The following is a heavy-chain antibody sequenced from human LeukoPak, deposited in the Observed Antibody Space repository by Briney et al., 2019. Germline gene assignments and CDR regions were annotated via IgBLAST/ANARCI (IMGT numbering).Heavy chain of an antibody. J-gene: IGHJ6*03. CDR2: IYYSGTT. Sequence: PSETLSLTCTVSGGSISSSSYYWGWIRQPPGKGLEWIGSIYYSGTTYYNPSLKSRVTISVGTSRNLFSLNLSSVIAADTAVYYCAREGSGSYYYNYYYMDVWGKGTTVTVSS. CDR1: GGSISSSSYY. D-gene: IGHD1-26*01. CDR3: AREGSGSYYYNYYYMDV. V-gene: IGHV4-39*02.